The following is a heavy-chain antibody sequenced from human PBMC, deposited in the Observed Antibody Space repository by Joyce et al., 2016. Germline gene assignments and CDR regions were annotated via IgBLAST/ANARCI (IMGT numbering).Heavy chain of an antibody. J-gene: IGHJ4*02. V-gene: IGHV3-11*06. CDR3: ARVIPQWLGYYFDY. D-gene: IGHD6-19*01. CDR1: GFTFSDYY. CDR2: INTGSTYT. Sequence: QVQLVESGGGLAKPGGSLRLSCAASGFTFSDYYMIWIRQTPGKGLEWVSYINTGSTYTNYADSVRGRFTISIDNAKNSLFLQMNSLRAEDTAVYYCARVIPQWLGYYFDYWGQGILVTVSS.